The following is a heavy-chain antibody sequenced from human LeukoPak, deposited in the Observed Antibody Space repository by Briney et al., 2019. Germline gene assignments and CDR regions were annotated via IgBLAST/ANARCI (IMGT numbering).Heavy chain of an antibody. D-gene: IGHD5-18*01. Sequence: SETLSLTCTVSGGSISSYYWSWIRQPPGKGLEWIGYIYYSGSTNYNPSLKSRVTISVDTSENQFSLKLSSVTAADTAVYYCARDLQLNWFDPWGQGTLVTVSS. CDR3: ARDLQLNWFDP. J-gene: IGHJ5*02. CDR2: IYYSGST. CDR1: GGSISSYY. V-gene: IGHV4-59*01.